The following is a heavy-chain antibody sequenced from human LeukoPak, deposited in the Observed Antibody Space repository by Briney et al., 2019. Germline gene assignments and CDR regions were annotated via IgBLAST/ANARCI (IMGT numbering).Heavy chain of an antibody. CDR2: IYYSGST. CDR3: ATASSHSSGWSHYGMDV. V-gene: IGHV4-59*08. J-gene: IGHJ6*02. Sequence: SETLSLTCTVSGGSTSSYYWSWIRQPPGKGLEWIGYIYYSGSTNYNPSLKSRVTISVDTSKNQFSLKLNSVTAADTAVYYCATASSHSSGWSHYGMDVWGQGTTVTVS. D-gene: IGHD6-19*01. CDR1: GGSTSSYY.